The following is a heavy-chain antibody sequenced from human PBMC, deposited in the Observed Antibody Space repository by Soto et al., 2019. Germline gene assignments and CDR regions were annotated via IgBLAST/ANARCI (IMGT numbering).Heavy chain of an antibody. CDR3: AKDWGLGM. CDR2: ISFDGSDT. J-gene: IGHJ4*02. Sequence: LRLSCAASGFNFGREAMSWVRQDPGKRLEWVASISFDGSDTLYIDSVKGRFTISRDNSKSTVDLQMDSLRPEDTAVYYCAKDWGLGMWGQGTLVTVS. V-gene: IGHV3-30-3*01. D-gene: IGHD3-16*01. CDR1: GFNFGREA.